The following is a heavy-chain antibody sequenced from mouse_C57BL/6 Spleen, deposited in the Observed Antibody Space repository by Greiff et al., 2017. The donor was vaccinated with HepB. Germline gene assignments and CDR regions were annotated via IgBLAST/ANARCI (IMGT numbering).Heavy chain of an antibody. Sequence: QVQLQQPGAELVRPGPSVKLSCKASGYTFTSYWMHWVKQRPGQGLEWIGVIDPSDSYTNYNQKFKGKATLTVDTSSSTAYMQLSSLTSEDSAVYYCARKPYDSYWYFDVWGTGTTVTVSS. V-gene: IGHV1-59*01. CDR2: IDPSDSYT. CDR3: ARKPYDSYWYFDV. CDR1: GYTFTSYW. J-gene: IGHJ1*03. D-gene: IGHD2-12*01.